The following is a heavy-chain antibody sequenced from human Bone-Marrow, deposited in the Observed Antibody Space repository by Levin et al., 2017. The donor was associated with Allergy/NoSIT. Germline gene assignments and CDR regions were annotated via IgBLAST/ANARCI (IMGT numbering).Heavy chain of an antibody. V-gene: IGHV3-21*01. J-gene: IGHJ2*01. CDR1: GFSFSSYS. CDR2: ISSSGLYI. D-gene: IGHD3-22*01. CDR3: ARDFYWADDGSGYYYAWYFEL. Sequence: GESLKISCTASGFSFSSYSMNWVRQAPGKGLEWVSSISSSGLYINYADSVKGRLTISRDNAKNTLFLEMNSLRDEDTAVYYCARDFYWADDGSGYYYAWYFELWGRGTLVTVSS.